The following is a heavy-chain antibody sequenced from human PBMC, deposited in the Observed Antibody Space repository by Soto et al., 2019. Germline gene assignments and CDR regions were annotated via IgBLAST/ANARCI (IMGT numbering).Heavy chain of an antibody. CDR1: GGSITSSDYY. D-gene: IGHD6-13*01. CDR2: IYHDGST. V-gene: IGHV4-39*01. J-gene: IGHJ4*02. Sequence: SETLSLTCTVSGGSITSSDYYWGWIRQPPGKGLECVGTIYHDGSTHYNPSLKSRVTSSLDTSKNQFSLKLSSVTAADTAVYYCARGSSSWYRVGTPDYWGQGTLVTVSS. CDR3: ARGSSSWYRVGTPDY.